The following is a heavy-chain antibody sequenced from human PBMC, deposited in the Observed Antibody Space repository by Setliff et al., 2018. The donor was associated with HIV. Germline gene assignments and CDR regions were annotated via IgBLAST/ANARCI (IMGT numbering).Heavy chain of an antibody. J-gene: IGHJ6*03. V-gene: IGHV4-59*01. CDR1: GGSITSYY. CDR2: IYYGGST. D-gene: IGHD6-19*01. CDR3: AKGVAGLQYYYYYMDV. Sequence: SETLSLTCTVSGGSITSYYWSWIRQPPGKGLEWIGYIYYGGSTNYNPSLRSRLTISVDTSKNQFSLKLSSVTAADTAVYYCAKGVAGLQYYYYYMDVWGKGTTVTVSS.